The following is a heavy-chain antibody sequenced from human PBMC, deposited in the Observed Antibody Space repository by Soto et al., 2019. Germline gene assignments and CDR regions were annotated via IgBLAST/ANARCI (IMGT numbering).Heavy chain of an antibody. V-gene: IGHV1-3*01. D-gene: IGHD3-10*01. Sequence: GASVKVCCKASGYTFTSYAMHWVRQAPGQRLEWMGWINAGNGNTKYSQKFQGRVTITRDTSASTAYMELSSLRSEDTAVYYCARVVLYGSGILGAPDAFDIWGQGSMVTVSS. CDR3: ARVVLYGSGILGAPDAFDI. CDR1: GYTFTSYA. J-gene: IGHJ3*02. CDR2: INAGNGNT.